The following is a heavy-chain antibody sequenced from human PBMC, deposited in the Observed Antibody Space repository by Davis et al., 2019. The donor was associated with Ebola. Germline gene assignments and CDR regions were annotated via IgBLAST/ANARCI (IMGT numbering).Heavy chain of an antibody. J-gene: IGHJ4*02. V-gene: IGHV1-69*13. D-gene: IGHD3-10*01. CDR1: GGTFSSYA. Sequence: AASVKVSCKASGGTFSSYAISWVRQAPGQGLEWMGGLIPIFGTTNYAQKFQGRVTITADESTSTAYMEVSGLRSEDTAVYYCARDRPIGGGPYGSGRTYFGYWGQGTLVTVPS. CDR2: LIPIFGTT. CDR3: ARDRPIGGGPYGSGRTYFGY.